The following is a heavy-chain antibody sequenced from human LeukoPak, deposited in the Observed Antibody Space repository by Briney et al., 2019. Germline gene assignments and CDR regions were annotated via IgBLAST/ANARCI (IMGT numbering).Heavy chain of an antibody. D-gene: IGHD2-2*01. V-gene: IGHV3-11*01. CDR3: ARDSGYEGFYYYGMDV. CDR2: ISSSGSTI. Sequence: PGGSLRLSCAASGFTFSDYYMSWIRQAPGKGLEWVSYISSSGSTIYYADSVKGRFTIARDNAKNSLYLQMNSLRAEDTAVYYCARDSGYEGFYYYGMDVWGQGTTVTVSS. CDR1: GFTFSDYY. J-gene: IGHJ6*02.